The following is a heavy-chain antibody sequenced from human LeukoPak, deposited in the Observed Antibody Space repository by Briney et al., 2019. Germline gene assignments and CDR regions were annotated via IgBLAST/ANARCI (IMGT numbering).Heavy chain of an antibody. D-gene: IGHD5-18*01. CDR2: ISSSSSTI. Sequence: GGSLRLSCAASGFTFSSYSMNWVRQAPGKGLEWVSYISSSSSTIYYADSVKGRFTISRDNAKNSLYLRMNSLRAEDTAVYYCARDSYGYVDYWGQGTLVTVSS. V-gene: IGHV3-48*04. CDR1: GFTFSSYS. J-gene: IGHJ4*02. CDR3: ARDSYGYVDY.